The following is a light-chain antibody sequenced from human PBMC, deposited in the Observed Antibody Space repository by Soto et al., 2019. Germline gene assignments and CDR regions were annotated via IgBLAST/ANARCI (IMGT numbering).Light chain of an antibody. CDR2: DVS. V-gene: IGLV2-14*01. CDR1: SSDVGGYNY. Sequence: QSALTQPVSVSGSPGQSITISCTGTSSDVGGYNYVSWYQQHPGKAPKLMIYDVSNRPSGVSNRFSGSKSGNTASLTISGLQAEDEADYYCSSYTRSSFYVFGTGTKVTVL. J-gene: IGLJ1*01. CDR3: SSYTRSSFYV.